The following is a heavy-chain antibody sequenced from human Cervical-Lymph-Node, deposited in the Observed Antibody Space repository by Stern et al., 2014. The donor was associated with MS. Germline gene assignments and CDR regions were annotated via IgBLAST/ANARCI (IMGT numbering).Heavy chain of an antibody. D-gene: IGHD5-12*01. J-gene: IGHJ6*02. V-gene: IGHV3-30-3*01. CDR3: ARAVATGESGYYYGMDV. Sequence: VHLVESGGGVVQPGRSLRLSCAASGFTFSSYAMHWVRQAPGKGLEWVAVISYDGSNKYYADPGKGRFTISRDNSKNTLYLQMNSLRAEDTAVYYCARAVATGESGYYYGMDVWGQGTTVTVSS. CDR1: GFTFSSYA. CDR2: ISYDGSNK.